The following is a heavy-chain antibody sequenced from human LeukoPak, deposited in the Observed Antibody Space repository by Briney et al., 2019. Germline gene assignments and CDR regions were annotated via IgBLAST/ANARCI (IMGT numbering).Heavy chain of an antibody. D-gene: IGHD3-16*01. CDR3: AKGYYDYVWGSYYFDY. J-gene: IGHJ4*02. V-gene: IGHV3-23*01. CDR2: ISGSGGST. CDR1: GFTFSSYA. Sequence: GGSLRLSCAASGFTFSSYAMSWVRQAPGKGLEWVSAISGSGGSTYYADYVKGRFTISRDNSRDTLYLQMNSLRAEDTAVYYCAKGYYDYVWGSYYFDYWGQGTLVTVSS.